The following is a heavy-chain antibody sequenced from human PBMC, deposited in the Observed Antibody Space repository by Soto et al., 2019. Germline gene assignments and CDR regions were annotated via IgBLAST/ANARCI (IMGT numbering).Heavy chain of an antibody. CDR1: GGSISSSSYY. CDR2: IYYSGST. J-gene: IGHJ5*02. V-gene: IGHV4-39*01. CDR3: AESVATPDNWFDP. D-gene: IGHD5-12*01. Sequence: LSLTCTVSGGSISSSSYYWGWIRQPPGKGLEWIGSIYYSGSTYYNPSLKSRVTISVDTSKNQFSLKLSSVTAADTAVYYCAESVATPDNWFDPWGQGTLVTVSS.